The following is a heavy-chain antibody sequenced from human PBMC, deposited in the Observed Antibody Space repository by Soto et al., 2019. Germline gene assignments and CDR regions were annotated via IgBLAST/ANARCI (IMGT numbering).Heavy chain of an antibody. CDR1: GGTFSSYT. J-gene: IGHJ4*02. CDR3: ANHIAAPTGYFDY. D-gene: IGHD6-6*01. CDR2: IIPILGIA. Sequence: ASVKVSCKASGGTFSSYTISWVRQAPGQGLEWMGRIIPILGIANYAQKFQGRVTITADKSTSTAYMELSSLRSEDTAVYYCANHIAAPTGYFDYWGQGTLVTVSS. V-gene: IGHV1-69*02.